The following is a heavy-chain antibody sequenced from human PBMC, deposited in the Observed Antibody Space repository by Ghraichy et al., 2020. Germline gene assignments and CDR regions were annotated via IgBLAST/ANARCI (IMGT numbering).Heavy chain of an antibody. J-gene: IGHJ4*02. D-gene: IGHD3-22*01. CDR3: AKAARSTCGNDRCYYFDS. CDR2: MSGSVGSGST. Sequence: GESLNISCAASGFAFTGYAMSWVRQAPGKRLEWVSTMSGSVGSGSTYHAGSVKGRFTISRDNSKNTLYLQMNSLRAEDTAVYFCAKAARSTCGNDRCYYFDSWGQGILVTVSS. V-gene: IGHV3-23*01. CDR1: GFAFTGYA.